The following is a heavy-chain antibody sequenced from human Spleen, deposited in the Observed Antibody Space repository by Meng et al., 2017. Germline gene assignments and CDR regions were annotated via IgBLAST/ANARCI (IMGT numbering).Heavy chain of an antibody. Sequence: QVQLQQWGAGLLKPSEALSLTCAVFGGSFSGYYWSWIRQPPGKGLEWIGEINHSGSTNYNPSLKSRVTISVDTSKNQFSLKLTSVTAADTAVYHCLRGSGGSVWGQGTLVTVSS. CDR1: GGSFSGYY. CDR3: LRGSGGSV. J-gene: IGHJ1*01. D-gene: IGHD3-10*01. V-gene: IGHV4-34*01. CDR2: INHSGST.